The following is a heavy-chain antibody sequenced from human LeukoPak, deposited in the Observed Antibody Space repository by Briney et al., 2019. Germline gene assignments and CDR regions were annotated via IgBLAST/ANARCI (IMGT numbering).Heavy chain of an antibody. Sequence: PGGSLRLSCVASGFTFSTYAVHWVRQAPGKGLEWVAVISYNGRTQYYADSLKGRFTISRDNSKNTLYLQMNSLTTEDTAVYYCARDGPGLGTNAFDVWGQGTMVSVSS. CDR3: ARDGPGLGTNAFDV. J-gene: IGHJ3*01. CDR1: GFTFSTYA. V-gene: IGHV3-30*04. D-gene: IGHD7-27*01. CDR2: ISYNGRTQ.